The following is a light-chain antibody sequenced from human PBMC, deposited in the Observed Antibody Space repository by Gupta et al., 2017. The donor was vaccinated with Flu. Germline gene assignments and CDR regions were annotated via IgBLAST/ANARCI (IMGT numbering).Light chain of an antibody. Sequence: SALSPPAPVAGSPGTATTISWTGTSSDVGGYNYVSWYQQHPGEAPKLMIYEVSKRPAGVANRFSGSKSGNTTSLTISGHQAEDEADYYCRSDTSSSNRVFGGGTKLTVL. V-gene: IGLV2-14*01. CDR3: RSDTSSSNRV. J-gene: IGLJ3*02. CDR2: EVS. CDR1: SSDVGGYNY.